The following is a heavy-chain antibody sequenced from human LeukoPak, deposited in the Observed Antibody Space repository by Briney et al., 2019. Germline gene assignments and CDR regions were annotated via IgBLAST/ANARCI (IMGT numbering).Heavy chain of an antibody. CDR1: GYPFISYY. D-gene: IGHD3-10*01. V-gene: IGHV1-46*01. J-gene: IGHJ4*02. CDR2: INPNGGGT. Sequence: ASVKVSCKASGYPFISYYIHWVRQAPGQGLEWMGMINPNGGGTSYGQKFQGRVTMTTDTSTSTVYVELSSLTSEDTAVYSCARGNGFWAPLSYWGQGTLVTVSS. CDR3: ARGNGFWAPLSY.